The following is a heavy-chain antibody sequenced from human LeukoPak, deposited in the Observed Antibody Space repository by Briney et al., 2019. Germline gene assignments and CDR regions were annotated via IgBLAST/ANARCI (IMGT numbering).Heavy chain of an antibody. CDR3: AVDIVVVVAANAEYFQH. Sequence: GGSLRLSCAASGFTVSSNYTSWVRQAPGKGLEWVSVIYSGGSTYYADSVKGRFTISRDNSKNTLYLQMNSLRAEDTAVYYCAVDIVVVVAANAEYFQHWGQGTLVTVSS. CDR1: GFTVSSNY. D-gene: IGHD2-15*01. CDR2: IYSGGST. J-gene: IGHJ1*01. V-gene: IGHV3-53*01.